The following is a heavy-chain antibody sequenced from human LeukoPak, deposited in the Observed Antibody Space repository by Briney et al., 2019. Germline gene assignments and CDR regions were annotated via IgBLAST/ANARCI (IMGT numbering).Heavy chain of an antibody. CDR3: ARSPRGYWDNENY. J-gene: IGHJ4*02. CDR1: GFTFSSCW. Sequence: PGGSLTLSCAASGFTFSSCWMNWVRQAPGKGLEWVANIKQDGSKKYYVDSVKGRFTISRDNAENSLYLQMNSLRAEDTAVYYCARSPRGYWDNENYWGQGTLVTVSS. CDR2: IKQDGSKK. V-gene: IGHV3-7*01. D-gene: IGHD1/OR15-1a*01.